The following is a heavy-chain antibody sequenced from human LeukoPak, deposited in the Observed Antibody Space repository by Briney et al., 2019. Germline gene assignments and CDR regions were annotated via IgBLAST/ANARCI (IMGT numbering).Heavy chain of an antibody. CDR1: GFTFSNAW. V-gene: IGHV3-15*01. J-gene: IGHJ4*02. Sequence: GGSLRLSCAPSGFTFSNAWMSWLRQAPGKGLEWVGRIKSKTDRGTTDYAAPVKGRFTISRDDSKNTLYLQMNSLKTEDTAVYYCTTRYLTDFWSGYFDYWGQGTLVTVSS. D-gene: IGHD3-3*01. CDR2: IKSKTDRGTT. CDR3: TTRYLTDFWSGYFDY.